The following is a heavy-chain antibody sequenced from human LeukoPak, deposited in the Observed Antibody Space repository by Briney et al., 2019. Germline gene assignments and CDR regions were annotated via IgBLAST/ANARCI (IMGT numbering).Heavy chain of an antibody. J-gene: IGHJ5*02. Sequence: SVKVSCKASGGTFSSYAISWVRQAPEQGLEWMGSIIPIFGTANYAQKFQGRVTITTDESTSTAYMELSSLRSEDTAVYYCARDRTGTTSRRWFDPWGQGTPVTVSS. CDR3: ARDRTGTTSRRWFDP. CDR2: IIPIFGTA. D-gene: IGHD1-1*01. V-gene: IGHV1-69*05. CDR1: GGTFSSYA.